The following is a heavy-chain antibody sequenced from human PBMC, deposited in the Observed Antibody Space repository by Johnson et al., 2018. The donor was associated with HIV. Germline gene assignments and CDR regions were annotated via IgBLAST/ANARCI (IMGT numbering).Heavy chain of an antibody. D-gene: IGHD6-19*01. CDR1: GFTFSSYW. J-gene: IGHJ3*02. CDR3: ARDPQQWLDVGALDI. V-gene: IGHV3-7*01. CDR2: IKQDGSEK. Sequence: EQLVESGGGLVQPGGSLRLSCAASGFTFSSYWMSWVRQAPGKGLEWVANIKQDGSEKYYVDSVKGRFTISRDNAKNSLYLQMNSLRAEDTAVYYCARDPQQWLDVGALDIWGQGTMVTVSS.